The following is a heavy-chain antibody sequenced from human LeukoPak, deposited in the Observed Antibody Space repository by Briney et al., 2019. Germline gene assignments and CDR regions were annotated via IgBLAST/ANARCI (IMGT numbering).Heavy chain of an antibody. D-gene: IGHD5-12*01. J-gene: IGHJ4*02. CDR1: GGTFSSYA. CDR2: IIPIFGTA. CDR3: ASLRGLEVATIMDY. V-gene: IGHV1-69*13. Sequence: SVKVSCKASGGTFSSYAISWVRQAPGQGLEWMGGIIPIFGTANYAQKFQGRVTITADESTSTAYMELSSLRSEETAVYYCASLRGLEVATIMDYWGQGTLVTVSS.